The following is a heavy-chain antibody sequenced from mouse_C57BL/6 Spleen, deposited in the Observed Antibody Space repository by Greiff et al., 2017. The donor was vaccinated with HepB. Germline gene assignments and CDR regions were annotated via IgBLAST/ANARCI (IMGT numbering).Heavy chain of an antibody. D-gene: IGHD2-3*01. V-gene: IGHV1-15*01. Sequence: VQLQQSGAELVRPGASVTLSCKASGYTFTGYEMHWVKQTPVHGLEWIGAIDPETGGTAYNQKFKGKAILTADKSSSTAYMELRSLTSEDSAVYYCTGERGYDGDFSLDYWGQGTTLTVSS. J-gene: IGHJ2*01. CDR2: IDPETGGT. CDR3: TGERGYDGDFSLDY. CDR1: GYTFTGYE.